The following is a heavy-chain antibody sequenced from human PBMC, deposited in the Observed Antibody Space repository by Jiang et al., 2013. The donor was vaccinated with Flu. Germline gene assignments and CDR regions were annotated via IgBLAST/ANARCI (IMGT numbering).Heavy chain of an antibody. CDR3: ARRRSGPRRNYFDY. V-gene: IGHV3-30*04. J-gene: IGHJ4*02. Sequence: RSLRLSCAASGFTFSSYAMHWVRQAPGKGLEWVAVISYDGSNKYYADSVKGRFTISRDNSKNTLYLQMNSLRAEDTAVYYCARRRSGPRRNYFDYWGQGTLVTVSS. CDR2: ISYDGSNK. D-gene: IGHD1-26*01. CDR1: GFTFSSYA.